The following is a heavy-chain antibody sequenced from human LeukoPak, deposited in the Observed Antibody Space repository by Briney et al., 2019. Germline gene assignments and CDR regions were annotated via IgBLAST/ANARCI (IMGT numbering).Heavy chain of an antibody. CDR2: IKSKTDGGTT. CDR3: TTDPTLAYCGGDCYYFDY. V-gene: IGHV3-15*01. CDR1: GFTFSNAW. D-gene: IGHD2-21*01. Sequence: GGSLRLSCAASGFTFSNAWMSWVRQAPGKGLEWVGRIKSKTDGGTTDYAAPVKGRFTISRDDSKNTLYLQMNSLKTEDTAVYYCTTDPTLAYCGGDCYYFDYWGQGTLVTVSS. J-gene: IGHJ4*02.